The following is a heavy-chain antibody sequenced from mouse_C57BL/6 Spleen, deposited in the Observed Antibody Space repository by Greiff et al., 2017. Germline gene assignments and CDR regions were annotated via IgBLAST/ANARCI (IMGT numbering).Heavy chain of an antibody. V-gene: IGHV1-52*01. J-gene: IGHJ4*01. CDR2: IDPSDSET. Sequence: VQLQQPGAELVRPGSSVKLSCKASGYIFTSYWMHWVKQRPIQGLEWIGNIDPSDSETHYNQKFKDKATLTVDKSSSTAYMQLSSLTSEDSAVYYCARLFYAMDYWGQGTSVTVSS. CDR1: GYIFTSYW. CDR3: ARLFYAMDY.